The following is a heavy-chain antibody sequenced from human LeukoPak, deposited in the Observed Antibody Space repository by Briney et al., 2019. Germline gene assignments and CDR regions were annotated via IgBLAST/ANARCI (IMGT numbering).Heavy chain of an antibody. CDR2: MNPNSGNT. CDR3: ARLYGSFDY. D-gene: IGHD3-10*01. V-gene: IGHV1-8*01. CDR1: GYTFTRYD. Sequence: ASVQVSCKASGYTFTRYDINWVRQATGQGLEWMGWMNPNSGNTGYAQKFQGRVAMTRTASISTAYRELSSLRSEDTAVYYCARLYGSFDYWGQGTLVTVSS. J-gene: IGHJ4*02.